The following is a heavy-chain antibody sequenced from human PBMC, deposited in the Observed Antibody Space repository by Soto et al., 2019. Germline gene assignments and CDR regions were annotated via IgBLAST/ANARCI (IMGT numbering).Heavy chain of an antibody. D-gene: IGHD3-3*01. CDR3: ARSPYDFWSGYFFDY. V-gene: IGHV5-51*01. J-gene: IGHJ4*02. Sequence: GESLKISCKGSGYSFTSYLIGWVRQMPGKGLEWMGIIYPGDSDTRYSPSFQGQVTISADKSISTAYLQWSSLKASDTAMYYCARSPYDFWSGYFFDYWGQGTLVTVSS. CDR1: GYSFTSYL. CDR2: IYPGDSDT.